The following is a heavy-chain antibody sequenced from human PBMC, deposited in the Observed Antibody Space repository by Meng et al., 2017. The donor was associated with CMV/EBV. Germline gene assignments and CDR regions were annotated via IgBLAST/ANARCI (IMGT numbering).Heavy chain of an antibody. CDR1: GFTFSGSA. CDR2: IRSKANSYAT. J-gene: IGHJ6*02. Sequence: GGSLRLSCAASGFTFSGSAMHWVRQASGKGLEWVGRIRSKANSYATAYAASVKGRFTISRDDSKNTAYLQMNSLKTEDTAVYYCARGAPPTPRYGSGSYFNVPLYYYYGMDVWGQGTTVTVSS. V-gene: IGHV3-73*01. D-gene: IGHD3-10*01. CDR3: ARGAPPTPRYGSGSYFNVPLYYYYGMDV.